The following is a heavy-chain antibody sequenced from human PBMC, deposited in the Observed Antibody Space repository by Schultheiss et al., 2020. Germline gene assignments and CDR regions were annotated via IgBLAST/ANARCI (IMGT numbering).Heavy chain of an antibody. Sequence: GSLRLSCTVSGGSVSSGSYYWSWIRQPPGKGLEWIGYIYYSGSTNYNPSLKSRVTISVDTSKNQFSLKLSSVTAADTAVYYCARVGYCSSTSCYKLGYFFDYWGQGTPGTGYS. J-gene: IGHJ4*02. CDR2: IYYSGST. CDR3: ARVGYCSSTSCYKLGYFFDY. V-gene: IGHV4-61*01. D-gene: IGHD2-2*02. CDR1: GGSVSSGSYY.